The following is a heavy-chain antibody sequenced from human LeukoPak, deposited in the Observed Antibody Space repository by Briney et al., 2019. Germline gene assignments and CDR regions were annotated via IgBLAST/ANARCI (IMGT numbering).Heavy chain of an antibody. D-gene: IGHD6-25*01. V-gene: IGHV3-48*01. CDR3: ARERQRNGIDY. CDR1: GFTFSSYS. CDR2: ISSSSSTI. Sequence: PGGSLRLSCAASGFTFSSYSMNWVRQAPGKGLEWVSYISSSSSTIYYADSVKGRFTISRDNAKNSLYLQMNSLRAEDTAIYYCARERQRNGIDYWGQGTLVAVSS. J-gene: IGHJ4*02.